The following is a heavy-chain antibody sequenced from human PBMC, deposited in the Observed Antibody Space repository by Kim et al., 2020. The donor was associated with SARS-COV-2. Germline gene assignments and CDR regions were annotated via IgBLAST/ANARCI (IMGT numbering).Heavy chain of an antibody. Sequence: SVKVSCKASGGTFSSYAISWVRQAPGQGLEWMGGIIPIFGTANYAQKFQGRVTITADESTSTAYMELSSLRSEDTAVYYCARDRGYCSGGSCYSGEGNWFAPWGQGTLVTVSS. CDR2: IIPIFGTA. V-gene: IGHV1-69*13. CDR3: ARDRGYCSGGSCYSGEGNWFAP. D-gene: IGHD2-15*01. CDR1: GGTFSSYA. J-gene: IGHJ5*02.